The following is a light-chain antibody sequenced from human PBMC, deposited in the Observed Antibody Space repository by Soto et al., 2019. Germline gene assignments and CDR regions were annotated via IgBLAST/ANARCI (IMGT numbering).Light chain of an antibody. CDR2: DTT. Sequence: QTVVTQEPSLTVSPGGTVTLTCASNTGTVTSVHFPYWFQQQPGQAPRTLIYDTTNGHSWTPARFSGSLLGGKAALTLSGAQAEDEAEYFCLLYHSACGLVFGGGTKLTVL. CDR3: LLYHSACGLV. CDR1: TGTVTSVHF. J-gene: IGLJ2*01. V-gene: IGLV7-46*01.